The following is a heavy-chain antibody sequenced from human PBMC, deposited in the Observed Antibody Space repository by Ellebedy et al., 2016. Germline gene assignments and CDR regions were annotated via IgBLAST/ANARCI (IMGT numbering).Heavy chain of an antibody. J-gene: IGHJ4*02. CDR3: ARVCGSGSQSVGY. D-gene: IGHD3-10*01. Sequence: GESLKISCAASGFTFSGYNMSWVRQAPGKGLEWLAYISSSGSAIYYADSVKGRFTISRDNAKNSLFLQMNSLRAEDTALYYCARVCGSGSQSVGYWGQGTLVTVSS. CDR1: GFTFSGYN. V-gene: IGHV3-48*04. CDR2: ISSSGSAI.